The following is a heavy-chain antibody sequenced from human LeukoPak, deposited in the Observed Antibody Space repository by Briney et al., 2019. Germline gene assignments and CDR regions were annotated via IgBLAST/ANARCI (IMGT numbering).Heavy chain of an antibody. CDR1: GYSISSDNW. CDR3: ARKPNAVYWFDP. Sequence: SDTLSLTCAVSGYSISSDNWWGWIRQPPGKGLEWIGYIHYSGITYYSPSLKSRVTLSVDTSKNQFSLRLSSVTAVDTAVYYCARKPNAVYWFDPWGQGALVTVSS. CDR2: IHYSGIT. J-gene: IGHJ5*02. V-gene: IGHV4-28*01. D-gene: IGHD4/OR15-4a*01.